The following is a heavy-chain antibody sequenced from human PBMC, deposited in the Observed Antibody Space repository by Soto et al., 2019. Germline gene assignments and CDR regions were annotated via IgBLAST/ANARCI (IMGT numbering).Heavy chain of an antibody. V-gene: IGHV3-13*05. J-gene: IGHJ6*02. Sequence: GVSLRLSYVCSGFFFNNYDMHWFRQFRGKVLEWVSAIGAADDPYYSVSVKGRFIVSRDNAQKSLYLQMNNLRAADTAVYFCARAYTGQLPRRGDYYYALDVWGRGNTVTGSS. CDR2: IGAADDP. D-gene: IGHD2-2*01. CDR1: GFFFNNYD. CDR3: ARAYTGQLPRRGDYYYALDV.